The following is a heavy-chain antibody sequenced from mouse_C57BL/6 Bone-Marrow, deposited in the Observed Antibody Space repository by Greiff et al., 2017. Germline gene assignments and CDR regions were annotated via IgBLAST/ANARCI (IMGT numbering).Heavy chain of an antibody. CDR2: ISSGGDYI. D-gene: IGHD2-5*01. Sequence: DVMLVESGAGLVKPGGSLKLSCAASGFTFSSYAMSWVRQTPEKRLEWVAYISSGGDYIYYADNVKGRFTISIDNARNTLYLQMSRLKSEHTAIYYSTRDHTIVTPYDAMDYWGQGTSVTVSS. V-gene: IGHV5-9-1*02. CDR3: TRDHTIVTPYDAMDY. J-gene: IGHJ4*01. CDR1: GFTFSSYA.